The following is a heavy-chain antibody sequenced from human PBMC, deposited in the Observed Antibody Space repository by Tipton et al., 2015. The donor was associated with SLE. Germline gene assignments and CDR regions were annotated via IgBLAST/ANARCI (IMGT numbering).Heavy chain of an antibody. Sequence: GSLRLSCAASGFTVSSNYMSWVRQAPGKGLEWVSVIYSGGSTYYADSVKGRFTISRDNSKNTLYLQMNSLRAEDTAVYYCARGGIAAAGTGDYWGQGTLVTVSS. J-gene: IGHJ4*02. V-gene: IGHV3-66*02. CDR2: IYSGGST. CDR1: GFTVSSNY. D-gene: IGHD6-13*01. CDR3: ARGGIAAAGTGDY.